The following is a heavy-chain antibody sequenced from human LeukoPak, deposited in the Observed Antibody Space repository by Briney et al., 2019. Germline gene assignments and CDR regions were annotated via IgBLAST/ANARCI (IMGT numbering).Heavy chain of an antibody. D-gene: IGHD4-23*01. Sequence: ASVKVSCKASGGTFSSYAISWVRQAPGQGLEWMGGIIPIFGTANYAQKFQGRVTITADESTSTAYMELSSLRSEDTAVYYCARSRGVQLRSPRCGALDIWGQGTMVTVSS. V-gene: IGHV1-69*01. CDR1: GGTFSSYA. J-gene: IGHJ3*02. CDR2: IIPIFGTA. CDR3: ARSRGVQLRSPRCGALDI.